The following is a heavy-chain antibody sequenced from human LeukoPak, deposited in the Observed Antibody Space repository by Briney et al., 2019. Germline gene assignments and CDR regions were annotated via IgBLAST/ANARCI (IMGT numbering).Heavy chain of an antibody. J-gene: IGHJ4*02. CDR3: ARYAVGGSIDLFDY. V-gene: IGHV1-18*01. CDR2: INAYNGNT. D-gene: IGHD3-16*01. Sequence: GSVKVSCKASGYTFTSYCISWVRQAPGQGREWVGWINAYNGNTDYAQKLQGRFTMTPDTATSTPYMELRSLRSEDTAMYYCARYAVGGSIDLFDYWGQGTLVTVSS. CDR1: GYTFTSYC.